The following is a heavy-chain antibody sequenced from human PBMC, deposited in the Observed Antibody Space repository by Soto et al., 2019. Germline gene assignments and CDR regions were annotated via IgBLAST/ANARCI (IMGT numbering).Heavy chain of an antibody. Sequence: EASVKVSCKASGYTFTSYAMHWVRQAPGQRLEWMGWINAGNGNTKYSQKFQGRVTITRDTSASTAYMELSSLRSEDTAVYYCARWYSSGWYVGYFDYWGQGTLVTVSS. D-gene: IGHD6-19*01. CDR3: ARWYSSGWYVGYFDY. J-gene: IGHJ4*02. CDR1: GYTFTSYA. V-gene: IGHV1-3*01. CDR2: INAGNGNT.